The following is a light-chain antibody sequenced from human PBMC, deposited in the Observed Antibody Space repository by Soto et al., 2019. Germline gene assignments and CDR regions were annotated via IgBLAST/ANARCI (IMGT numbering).Light chain of an antibody. V-gene: IGKV3-20*01. Sequence: EIVLTQSSATPSLSPGERATLSCRAIQSVTSNALAWYQQKPGQAPRLLIYGVSSRATGIPDQFSGSGSGTDFTLTISRLEPEDFALYYCQHYVERSPITFGQGTRLEI. CDR2: GVS. J-gene: IGKJ5*01. CDR3: QHYVERSPIT. CDR1: QSVTSNA.